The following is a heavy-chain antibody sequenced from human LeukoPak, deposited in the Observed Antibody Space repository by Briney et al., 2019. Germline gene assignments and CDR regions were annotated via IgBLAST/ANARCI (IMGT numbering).Heavy chain of an antibody. CDR3: GRCRRSDYGGGNYFDY. D-gene: IGHD4-23*01. CDR1: GYTFTSYD. J-gene: IGHJ4*02. CDR2: MNPNSGNT. V-gene: IGHV1-8*03. Sequence: GASVKVSCKASGYTFTSYDINWVRQATGQGIEWMGWMNPNSGNTGYAQKFQGRVTITRNTSISTAYMELSSLRSEDTAVYYCGRCRRSDYGGGNYFDYWGQGTLVTVSS.